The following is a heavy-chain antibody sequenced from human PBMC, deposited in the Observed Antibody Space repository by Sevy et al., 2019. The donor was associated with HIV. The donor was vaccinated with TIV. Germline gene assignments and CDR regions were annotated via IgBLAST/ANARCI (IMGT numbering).Heavy chain of an antibody. CDR2: IYYSGST. CDR1: GGSISSYY. V-gene: IGHV4-59*01. D-gene: IGHD3-22*01. CDR3: ARNYDSSGYTDAFDI. J-gene: IGHJ3*02. Sequence: SETLSLTCTVSGGSISSYYWSWIRQPPGKGLEWIGYIYYSGSTNYNPSLKSRVTISVDTSKNQFSLKLSSVTAADTAVYHCARNYDSSGYTDAFDIWGQGTMVTVSS.